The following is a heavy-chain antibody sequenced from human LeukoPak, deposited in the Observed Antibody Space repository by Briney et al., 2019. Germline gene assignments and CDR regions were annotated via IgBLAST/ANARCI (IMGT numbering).Heavy chain of an antibody. CDR2: INTDGSST. Sequence: GGSLRLSCAASGFTFTSYRIHWVRQVPGKGLVWVSSINTDGSSTSYAESVKGRFTISRDNAKNTLHLQMNTLRAEDTAVYYCARGYYAMDVWGQGTTVTVSS. CDR3: ARGYYAMDV. CDR1: GFTFTSYR. J-gene: IGHJ6*02. V-gene: IGHV3-74*01.